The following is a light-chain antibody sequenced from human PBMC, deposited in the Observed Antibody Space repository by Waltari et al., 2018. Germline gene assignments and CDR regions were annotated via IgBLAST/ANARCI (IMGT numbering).Light chain of an antibody. Sequence: QSALTQPPSASGSPGQSVTIPCTGTSSDVGAYNFVYWYQQHPGKAPKLMIYEVTKRPSGVPDRFSGSRSGNTASLTVSGLQAEDEADYYCSSYAGTDNFVFGAGTKVTVL. CDR1: SSDVGAYNF. V-gene: IGLV2-8*01. J-gene: IGLJ1*01. CDR3: SSYAGTDNFV. CDR2: EVT.